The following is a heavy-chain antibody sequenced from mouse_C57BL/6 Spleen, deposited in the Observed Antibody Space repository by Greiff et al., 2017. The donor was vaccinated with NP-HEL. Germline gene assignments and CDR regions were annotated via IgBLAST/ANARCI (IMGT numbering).Heavy chain of an antibody. CDR2: IHPNSGST. J-gene: IGHJ1*03. CDR3: ARGDYYGSSPWYFDV. Sequence: VQLQQPGAELVKPGASVKLSCKASGYTFTSYWMHWVKQRPGQGLEWIGMIHPNSGSTNYNEKFKSKATLTVDKSSSTAYMQLNSRTSEDSAVYYCARGDYYGSSPWYFDVWGTGTTVTVSS. V-gene: IGHV1-64*01. CDR1: GYTFTSYW. D-gene: IGHD1-1*01.